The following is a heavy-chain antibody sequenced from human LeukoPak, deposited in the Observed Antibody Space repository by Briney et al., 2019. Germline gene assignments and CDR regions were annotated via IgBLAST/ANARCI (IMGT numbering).Heavy chain of an antibody. D-gene: IGHD2-2*01. Sequence: AGGSLRLSCAASGFTFSDYYMSWIRQAPGKGLEWVSAISGSGVSTSYADSVRGRFTISRDNSKNTLYLHMNSLRAEDTAIYFCAKDPANQLLYPAHFSHWGQGTLVTVSS. CDR1: GFTFSDYY. J-gene: IGHJ1*01. V-gene: IGHV3-23*01. CDR3: AKDPANQLLYPAHFSH. CDR2: ISGSGVST.